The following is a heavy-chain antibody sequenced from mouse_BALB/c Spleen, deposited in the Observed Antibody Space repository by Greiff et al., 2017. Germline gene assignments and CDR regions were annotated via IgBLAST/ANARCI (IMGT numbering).Heavy chain of an antibody. D-gene: IGHD2-4*01. V-gene: IGHV3-8*02. CDR3: ARNYYDYQAWFAY. CDR1: GDSITSGY. Sequence: VQLQQSGPSLVKPSQTLSLTCSVTGDSITSGYWNWIRKFPGNKLEYMGYISYSGSTYYNPSLKSRISITRDTSKNQYYLQLNSVTTEDTATYYCARNYYDYQAWFAYWGQGTLVTVSA. J-gene: IGHJ3*01. CDR2: ISYSGST.